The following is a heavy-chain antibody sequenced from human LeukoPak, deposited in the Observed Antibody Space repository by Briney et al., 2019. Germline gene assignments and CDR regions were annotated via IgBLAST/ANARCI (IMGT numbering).Heavy chain of an antibody. CDR1: GYTFTGYY. Sequence: SVKVSCKASGYTFTGYYMHWVRQAPGQGLEWMGWINPNSGGTNYAQKFQGRVTMTRDTSISTAYMELSRLRSDDTAVYYCARTGYHYASGLDPWGQGTLVTVSS. V-gene: IGHV1-2*02. CDR3: ARTGYHYASGLDP. D-gene: IGHD3-10*01. CDR2: INPNSGGT. J-gene: IGHJ5*02.